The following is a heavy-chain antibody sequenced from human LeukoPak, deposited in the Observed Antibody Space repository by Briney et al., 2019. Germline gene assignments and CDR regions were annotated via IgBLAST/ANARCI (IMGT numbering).Heavy chain of an antibody. J-gene: IGHJ6*03. CDR1: GFTFSSYE. V-gene: IGHV3-48*03. CDR3: ARETVTEDPIYYYYYYYMDV. Sequence: GGSLRLSCAASGFTFSSYEMNWVRQAPGKGLEWVSYISSSGSTIYYADSVKGRFTISRDNAKNSLYLQINSLRAEDTAVYYCARETVTEDPIYYYYYYYMDVWGKGTTVTVSS. CDR2: ISSSGSTI. D-gene: IGHD4-17*01.